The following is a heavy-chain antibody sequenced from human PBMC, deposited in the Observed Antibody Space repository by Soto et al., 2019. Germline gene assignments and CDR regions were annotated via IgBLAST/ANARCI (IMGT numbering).Heavy chain of an antibody. CDR1: GDSVSSNSAA. Sequence: SQTLSLTCAISGDSVSSNSAAWNWISQSPSRGLEWLGRTYYRSKWYNDYAVSVKSRITINPDTSKNQFSLQLNSVTPEDTAVYYCARGQWLVLGNYYYGMDVWGQWTTVTVSS. J-gene: IGHJ6*02. V-gene: IGHV6-1*01. CDR2: TYYRSKWYN. CDR3: ARGQWLVLGNYYYGMDV. D-gene: IGHD6-19*01.